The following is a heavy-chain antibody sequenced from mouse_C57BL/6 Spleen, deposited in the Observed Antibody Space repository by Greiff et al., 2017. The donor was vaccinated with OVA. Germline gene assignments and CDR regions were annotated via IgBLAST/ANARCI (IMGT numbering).Heavy chain of an antibody. CDR3: ARYRYDYDVPFDY. CDR2: INPGSGGT. J-gene: IGHJ2*01. CDR1: GYAFTNYL. Sequence: QVQLQQSGAELVRPGTSVKVSCKASGYAFTNYLIEWVKQRPGQGLEWIGVINPGSGGTNYNEKFKGKATLTADESSSTAYMQLSSLTSEDSAVYFCARYRYDYDVPFDYWGQGTTLTVSS. D-gene: IGHD2-4*01. V-gene: IGHV1-54*01.